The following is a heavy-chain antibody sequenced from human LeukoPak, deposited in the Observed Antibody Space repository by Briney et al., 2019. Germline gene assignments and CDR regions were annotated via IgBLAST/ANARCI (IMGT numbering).Heavy chain of an antibody. CDR3: AKAEGYGDYDLAFDI. CDR1: GFTFSSYA. D-gene: IGHD4-17*01. V-gene: IGHV3-23*01. J-gene: IGHJ3*02. Sequence: GGSPRLSCAASGFTFSSYAMSWVRQAPGKGLEWVSAISGSGGSTYYADSVKGRFAISRDNSKNTLYLQMNSLRAEDTAVYYCAKAEGYGDYDLAFDIWGQGTMVTVSS. CDR2: ISGSGGST.